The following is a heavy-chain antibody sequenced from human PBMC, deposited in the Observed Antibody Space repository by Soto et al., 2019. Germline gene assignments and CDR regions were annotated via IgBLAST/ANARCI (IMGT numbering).Heavy chain of an antibody. V-gene: IGHV1-18*01. CDR3: ARRLRCYYYGVHV. J-gene: IGHJ6*02. CDR1: GYTFNTYG. Sequence: ASVKVSCKASGYTFNTYGVSWVRQAPGQGLEWMGWISTYNGNTNYAQKLQDRITMTIDTSTTTGYMELRSLRSDDTAVYYCARRLRCYYYGVHVWGQAATVTLS. D-gene: IGHD6-25*01. CDR2: ISTYNGNT.